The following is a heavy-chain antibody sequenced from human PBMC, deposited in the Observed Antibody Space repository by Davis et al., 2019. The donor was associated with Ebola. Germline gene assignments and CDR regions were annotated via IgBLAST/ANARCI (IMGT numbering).Heavy chain of an antibody. D-gene: IGHD3/OR15-3a*01. CDR1: GDTFGDYV. CDR3: ARSYDFWSGDLDS. J-gene: IGHJ4*02. V-gene: IGHV1-2*02. CDR2: LNPNNGGT. Sequence: ASVKVSCKASGDTFGDYVIHWVRQAPGQGLEWMGWLNPNNGGTKYAQKFQGRVTMTRDTSIRTAYMELSRLRSDDTAVYYCARSYDFWSGDLDSWGQGTLVSVSS.